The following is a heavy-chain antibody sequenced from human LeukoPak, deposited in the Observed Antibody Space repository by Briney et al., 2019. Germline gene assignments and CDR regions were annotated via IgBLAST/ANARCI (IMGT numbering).Heavy chain of an antibody. D-gene: IGHD2-15*01. V-gene: IGHV3-48*04. J-gene: IGHJ3*02. CDR2: ISSSSSTI. CDR3: ASEKKIDDIGGRNAFDI. CDR1: GFTFSSYS. Sequence: GGSLRLSCAASGFTFSSYSMNWVRQAPGKGLEWVSYISSSSSTIYYADSVKGRFTISRDNAKNSLYLQMNSLRAEDTAVYYCASEKKIDDIGGRNAFDIWGQGTIVTVSS.